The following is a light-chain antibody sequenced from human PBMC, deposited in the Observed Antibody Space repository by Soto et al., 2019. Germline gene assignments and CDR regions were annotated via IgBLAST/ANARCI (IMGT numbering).Light chain of an antibody. Sequence: QSVLTQPPSASGSPGQSVTISCTGTSSDVGGYNYVSWYQQHPGKAPKLMIYEVSKWPSGVPDRFSGSKSGNTASLTVAGLQAEDEADYYCSAYAGIENLVVFGGGTKLTVL. CDR2: EVS. V-gene: IGLV2-8*01. J-gene: IGLJ3*02. CDR1: SSDVGGYNY. CDR3: SAYAGIENLVV.